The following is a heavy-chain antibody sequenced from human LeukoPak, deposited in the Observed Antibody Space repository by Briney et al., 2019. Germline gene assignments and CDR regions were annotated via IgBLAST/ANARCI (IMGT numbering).Heavy chain of an antibody. D-gene: IGHD3-22*01. CDR3: ATHTYYYDSSGYFVY. CDR2: ISGSGGST. J-gene: IGHJ4*02. V-gene: IGHV3-23*01. Sequence: GGSLRLSCAASGFTFSSYGMSWVRQAPGKGLEWVSAISGSGGSTYYADSVKGRFTISRDNSKNTLYLQMNSLRAEDTAVYYCATHTYYYDSSGYFVYWGQGTLVTVSS. CDR1: GFTFSSYG.